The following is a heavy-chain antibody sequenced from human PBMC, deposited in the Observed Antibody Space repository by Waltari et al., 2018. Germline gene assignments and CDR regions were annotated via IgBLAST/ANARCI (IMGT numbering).Heavy chain of an antibody. D-gene: IGHD3-3*01. CDR2: INPKRGDT. V-gene: IGHV1-2*06. J-gene: IGHJ4*02. CDR3: ARSGGGTTTFGVAE. CDR1: GYTFPDFF. Sequence: AQLVPSGAAVKKHGASVKVSCKASGYTFPDFFIHWVRQAPGQGLEWMGRINPKRGDTSYAKRIQGRVTMTGDTSITTAYMELTGLRSDDTAIYYCARSGGGTTTFGVAEWGQGSLVTVSS.